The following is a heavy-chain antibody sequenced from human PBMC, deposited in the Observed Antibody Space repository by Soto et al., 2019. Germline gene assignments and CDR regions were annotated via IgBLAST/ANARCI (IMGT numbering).Heavy chain of an antibody. V-gene: IGHV3-66*01. CDR1: GFTVSSKY. J-gene: IGHJ6*01. CDR3: AMDGVLCDGGRCYGVPLYV. Sequence: PGGSLRLSCAASGFTVSSKYMSWLRQAPGKGLEWVSLIQSGGPTYYADSVKGRFTISRDTSENTVHLQMDSLRAEDTAVYYCAMDGVLCDGGRCYGVPLYVWGKGTTVTVSS. D-gene: IGHD2-15*01. CDR2: IQSGGPT.